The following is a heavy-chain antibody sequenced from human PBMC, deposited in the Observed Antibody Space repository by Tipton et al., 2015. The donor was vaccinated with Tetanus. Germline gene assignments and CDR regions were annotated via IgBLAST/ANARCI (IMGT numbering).Heavy chain of an antibody. D-gene: IGHD1-26*01. CDR3: ATGQVRSGSLDALDI. CDR1: GFTVSSNH. CDR2: IRNRANGYTT. V-gene: IGHV3-72*01. J-gene: IGHJ3*02. Sequence: SLRLSCAVSGFTVSSNHMSWVRQPPGKGLEWVGRIRNRANGYTTEYDASVKGRFTVSRDDSQNSLYVQMNSLKIEDTAVYYCATGQVRSGSLDALDIRGQGTMVTVSS.